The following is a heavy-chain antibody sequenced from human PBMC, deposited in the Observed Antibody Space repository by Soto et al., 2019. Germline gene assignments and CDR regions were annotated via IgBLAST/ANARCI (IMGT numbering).Heavy chain of an antibody. Sequence: QVQLVQSGAEVKKPGSSVKVSCKASGGTFSSYAISWVRQAPGQGLEWMGGIIPIFGTANYAQKLQGRVTITADESTSTADMELSSLRSEDTAVYYCARGGVVGIAARPGIYYYYGMDVWGQGTTVTVSS. CDR2: IIPIFGTA. J-gene: IGHJ6*02. CDR1: GGTFSSYA. CDR3: ARGGVVGIAARPGIYYYYGMDV. V-gene: IGHV1-69*01. D-gene: IGHD6-6*01.